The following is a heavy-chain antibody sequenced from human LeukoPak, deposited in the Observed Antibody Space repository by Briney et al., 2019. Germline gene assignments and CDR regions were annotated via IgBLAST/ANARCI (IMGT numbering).Heavy chain of an antibody. Sequence: GGSLRLSCVASGFTFRSYWMHWVRQVPGKGLVWVSRIKSDGNTTSYADSVKGRFTISRDNAKNTLYLQMNSLRAEETAVYYCARAYCSGGSCYSCADYWGQGTLVTVSS. V-gene: IGHV3-74*01. J-gene: IGHJ4*02. D-gene: IGHD2-15*01. CDR1: GFTFRSYW. CDR2: IKSDGNTT. CDR3: ARAYCSGGSCYSCADY.